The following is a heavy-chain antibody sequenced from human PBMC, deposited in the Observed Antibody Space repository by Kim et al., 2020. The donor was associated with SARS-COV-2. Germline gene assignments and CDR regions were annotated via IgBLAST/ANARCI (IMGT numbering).Heavy chain of an antibody. CDR3: ARVKRGGSWFDP. V-gene: IGHV4-31*02. D-gene: IGHD3-16*01. J-gene: IGHJ5*02. Sequence: YYNPSLKSRVTISVDTSKNQFSLKLSSVTAADTVVYYCARVKRGGSWFDPWGQGTLVTVSS.